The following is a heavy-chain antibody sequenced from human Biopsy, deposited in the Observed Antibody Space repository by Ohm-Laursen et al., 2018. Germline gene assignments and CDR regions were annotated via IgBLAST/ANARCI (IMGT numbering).Heavy chain of an antibody. CDR2: IIPILRTT. CDR1: TGTFDSYG. Sequence: GGSVKVSCKTSTGTFDSYGVTWVRQAPGQGLEWMGRIIPILRTTTYAPKFQGRVTFTADKSSSTAYLELSSLTSEDTAMFYCAREAIGYQLPCDDWGQGTLVTVSS. D-gene: IGHD2-15*01. V-gene: IGHV1-69*04. J-gene: IGHJ4*02. CDR3: AREAIGYQLPCDD.